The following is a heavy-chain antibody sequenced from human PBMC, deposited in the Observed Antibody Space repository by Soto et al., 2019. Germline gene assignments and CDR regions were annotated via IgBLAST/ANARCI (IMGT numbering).Heavy chain of an antibody. Sequence: QVRLVQSGAEVKKPGSSVKVSCKASGGTFSNYANTWLRLAPGQGLEWLGGIIPVFGTVNYAQKFQGRVTITADESTSTAYMELNRLRSEDTAVYYCARDNPYTNSFGNWFDPWGQGTLVIVS. J-gene: IGHJ5*02. V-gene: IGHV1-69*01. CDR3: ARDNPYTNSFGNWFDP. CDR2: IIPVFGTV. CDR1: GGTFSNYA. D-gene: IGHD6-13*01.